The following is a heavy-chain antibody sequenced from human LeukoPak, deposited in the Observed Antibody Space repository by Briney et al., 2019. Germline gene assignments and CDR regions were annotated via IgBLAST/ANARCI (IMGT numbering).Heavy chain of an antibody. D-gene: IGHD6-13*01. J-gene: IGHJ6*03. CDR1: GFTFSSYS. Sequence: GGSLRLSCAASGFTFSSYSMNWVRQAPGKGLEWVSSISSSSSYIYYADSVKGRFTISRDNAKNSLYLQMNSLRAEDTAVYYCARDPGSSWLRGYYYYMDVWGKGTTVTVSS. CDR2: ISSSSSYI. V-gene: IGHV3-21*01. CDR3: ARDPGSSWLRGYYYYMDV.